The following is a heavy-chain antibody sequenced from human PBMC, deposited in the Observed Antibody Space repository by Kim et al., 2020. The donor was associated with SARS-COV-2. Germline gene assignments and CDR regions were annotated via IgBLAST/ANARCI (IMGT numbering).Heavy chain of an antibody. CDR3: ARVVQWRYCSGGSCYEDLGWFDP. V-gene: IGHV7-4-1*02. Sequence: ASVKVSCKASGYTFTSYAMNWVRQAPGQGLEWMGWINTNTGNPTYAQGFTGRFVFSLDTSVSTAYLQISSLKAEDTAVYYCARVVQWRYCSGGSCYEDLGWFDPWGQGTLVTVSS. J-gene: IGHJ5*02. CDR2: INTNTGNP. D-gene: IGHD2-15*01. CDR1: GYTFTSYA.